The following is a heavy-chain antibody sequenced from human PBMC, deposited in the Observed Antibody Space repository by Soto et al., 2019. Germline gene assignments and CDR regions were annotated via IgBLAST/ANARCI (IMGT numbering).Heavy chain of an antibody. J-gene: IGHJ4*02. V-gene: IGHV3-33*01. D-gene: IGHD2-21*02. CDR1: GFTFSSYG. CDR2: IWYDGSNK. Sequence: SLRLSCAASGFTFSSYGMHWVRQAPGKGLEWVAVIWYDGSNKYYADSVKGRFTTSRDNSKNTLYLQMNSLRAEDTAVYYCARGFLVTAEIDYWGQGTLVTVSS. CDR3: ARGFLVTAEIDY.